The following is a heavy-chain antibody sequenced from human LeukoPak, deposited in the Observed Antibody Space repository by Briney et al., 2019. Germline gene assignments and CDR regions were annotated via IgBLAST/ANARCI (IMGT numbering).Heavy chain of an antibody. CDR1: GGSISRYY. D-gene: IGHD3-3*01. V-gene: IGHV4-4*07. Sequence: SETLSLTCTVSGGSISRYYWSWIRQPAGRGLEWIGRIYTSGSTNYNPSLKSRVTISVDKSKQQFSLKLSSVTAADTAVYYCAKGVGIGRDYYTMDVWGKGPRSSSP. CDR3: AKGVGIGRDYYTMDV. CDR2: IYTSGST. J-gene: IGHJ6*03.